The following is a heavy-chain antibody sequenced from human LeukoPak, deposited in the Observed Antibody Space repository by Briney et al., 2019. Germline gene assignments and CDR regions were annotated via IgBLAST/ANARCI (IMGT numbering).Heavy chain of an antibody. CDR2: IIPIFGTA. CDR3: ARTRGIQLWWWGSDYFDY. V-gene: IGHV1-69*13. J-gene: IGHJ4*02. CDR1: GGTFSSYA. Sequence: SVKVSCKASGGTFSSYAISWVRQAPGQGLEWMGGIIPIFGTANYAQKFQGRVTITADESTSTAYMELSSLRSEDTAVYYCARTRGIQLWWWGSDYFDYWGQGTLVTVSS. D-gene: IGHD5-18*01.